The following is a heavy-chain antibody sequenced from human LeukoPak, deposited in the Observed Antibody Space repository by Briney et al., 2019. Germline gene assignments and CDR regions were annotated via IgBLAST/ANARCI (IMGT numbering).Heavy chain of an antibody. V-gene: IGHV4-39*01. J-gene: IGHJ4*02. CDR2: IYYSEST. CDR1: GGSISSSSYY. CDR3: ARLAVDYYDSSGYYFDY. Sequence: PSETLSLTCTVPGGSISSSSYYWGWISQPPGKGLEWIGCIYYSESTYYNPSLKSRVTISVDTSKNQLSLKLSSVTAADTAVYYCARLAVDYYDSSGYYFDYWGQGTLVTVSS. D-gene: IGHD3-22*01.